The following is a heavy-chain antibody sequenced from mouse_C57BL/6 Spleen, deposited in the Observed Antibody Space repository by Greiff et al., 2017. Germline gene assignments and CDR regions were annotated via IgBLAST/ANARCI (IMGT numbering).Heavy chain of an antibody. V-gene: IGHV3-6*01. Sequence: EVQLVESGPGLVKPSQSLSLTCSVTGYSITSGYYWNWLRQFPGNKLELMGYISYDGSNNYIPSLKNRISITRDTSKNQFFLKLNSVTTEDTATYYCARYDYDEFAYWGQGTLVTVSA. J-gene: IGHJ3*01. D-gene: IGHD2-4*01. CDR1: GYSITSGYY. CDR2: ISYDGSN. CDR3: ARYDYDEFAY.